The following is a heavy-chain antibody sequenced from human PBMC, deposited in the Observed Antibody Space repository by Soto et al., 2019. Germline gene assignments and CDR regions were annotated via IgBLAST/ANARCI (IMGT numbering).Heavy chain of an antibody. D-gene: IGHD2-2*01. V-gene: IGHV3-33*01. Sequence: QMQLVESGGGVVQPGRSLRLSCAASGFTFRSYGIHWVRQAPGKGLEWVALIWFDGSKKYYVDSVKGRFADSRDNSKNTLYLQMTSLRVEDTAVYYCARDRLVPYGYGMDVWGQGTTDTVSS. CDR1: GFTFRSYG. CDR3: ARDRLVPYGYGMDV. CDR2: IWFDGSKK. J-gene: IGHJ6*02.